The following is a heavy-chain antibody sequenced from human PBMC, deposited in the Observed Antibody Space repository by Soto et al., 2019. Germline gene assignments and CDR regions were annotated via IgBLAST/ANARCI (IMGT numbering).Heavy chain of an antibody. V-gene: IGHV5-51*01. J-gene: IGHJ6*02. D-gene: IGHD3-10*01. CDR2: IYPGDSDT. CDR1: GYSFTSYW. CDR3: ARGYYDSGSYYMDA. Sequence: GESLKISCKGSGYSFTSYWIGWVRQMSGKGLDWMGIIYPGDSDTRYSPSFQGQVTISADKSISTAYLQWSGLKASDTAMYYWARGYYDSGSYYMDAWGQGTPVTVSS.